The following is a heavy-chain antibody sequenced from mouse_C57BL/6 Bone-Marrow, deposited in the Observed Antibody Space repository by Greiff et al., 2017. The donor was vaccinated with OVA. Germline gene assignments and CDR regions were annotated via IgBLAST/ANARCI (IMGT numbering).Heavy chain of an antibody. Sequence: EVQLQQSGAELVRPGASVKLSCTASGFNIKDDYMHWVKQRPEQGLEWIGWIDPENGDTEYASKFQGKATITADTSSNTAYLQLSSLTSEDTAVYYCTTGATVVDYVDYWGRGTTLTVSS. CDR1: GFNIKDDY. V-gene: IGHV14-4*01. D-gene: IGHD1-1*01. CDR3: TTGATVVDYVDY. J-gene: IGHJ2*01. CDR2: IDPENGDT.